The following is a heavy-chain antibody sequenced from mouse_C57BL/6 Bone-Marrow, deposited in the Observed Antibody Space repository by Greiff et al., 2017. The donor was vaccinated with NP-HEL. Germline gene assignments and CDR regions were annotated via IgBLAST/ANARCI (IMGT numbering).Heavy chain of an antibody. CDR1: GYSITGGYY. V-gene: IGHV3-6*01. CDR2: ITYGGSN. D-gene: IGHD2-4*01. CDR3: ATADYDFDFAS. Sequence: EVQRVESGPGLVKPSQSLSLTCSVTGYSITGGYYWNWIRQFPGNKLEWMGYITYGGSNNYNPSLKNRISITRDTSGNQFFLKLNSVTTEDSATYYCATADYDFDFASWGQGTTLTVSS. J-gene: IGHJ2*01.